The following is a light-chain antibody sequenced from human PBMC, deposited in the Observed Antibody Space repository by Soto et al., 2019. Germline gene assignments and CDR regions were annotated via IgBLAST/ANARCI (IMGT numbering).Light chain of an antibody. Sequence: DIQMTQSPSTLSASVGDRVTITCRASQSISSWLAWYQQKPGKAPKLLIYKASSLESGVPSRFSGSGSGTEFTRTISSLQPDDFATYYCQQYDIYPFTFGPGTKVDIK. CDR1: QSISSW. CDR2: KAS. V-gene: IGKV1-5*03. J-gene: IGKJ3*01. CDR3: QQYDIYPFT.